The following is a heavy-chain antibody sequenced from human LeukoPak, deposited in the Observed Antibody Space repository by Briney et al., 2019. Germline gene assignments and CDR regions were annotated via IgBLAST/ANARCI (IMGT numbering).Heavy chain of an antibody. D-gene: IGHD2-2*02. V-gene: IGHV3-7*01. CDR2: IKQDGSEK. CDR1: GLTFSSRW. Sequence: GGSLRLSCAASGLTFSSRWMSWVRQAPGKGLEWVANIKQDGSEKYYVDSVKGRFTISRDNAKNSLYLQMNSLRAEETAVYYCARAVVAPAAISVYFDYWGQGTLVTVSS. CDR3: ARAVVAPAAISVYFDY. J-gene: IGHJ4*02.